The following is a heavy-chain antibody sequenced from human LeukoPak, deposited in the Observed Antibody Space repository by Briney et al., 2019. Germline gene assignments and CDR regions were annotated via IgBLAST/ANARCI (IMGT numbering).Heavy chain of an antibody. J-gene: IGHJ4*02. D-gene: IGHD2-21*01. Sequence: GGSLRLSCAASGFTFNSYGIHWVRQAPGKGLEWVAVISDDGRTTYYADSVKGRFTISRDNSKNTLYLQMNSLRVEDTAVYYCAKAPVTTCRGAYCYPFDYWGQGTLVTVSS. CDR2: ISDDGRTT. CDR3: AKAPVTTCRGAYCYPFDY. CDR1: GFTFNSYG. V-gene: IGHV3-30*18.